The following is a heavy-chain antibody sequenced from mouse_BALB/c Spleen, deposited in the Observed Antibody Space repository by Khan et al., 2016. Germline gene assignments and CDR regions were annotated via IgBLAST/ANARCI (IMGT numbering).Heavy chain of an antibody. CDR1: GYNFTDYS. J-gene: IGHJ2*01. CDR3: ATND. V-gene: IGHV9-2-1*01. Sequence: QIQLVQSGPELKKPGETVKISCKASGYNFTDYSMHWVKQAPGKGLKWMGWLNTATGEHAYADDFKGRFAFTLPTSASTAYLQINNLKNEDTATYFCATNDWGQCTTLTVSS. CDR2: LNTATGEH.